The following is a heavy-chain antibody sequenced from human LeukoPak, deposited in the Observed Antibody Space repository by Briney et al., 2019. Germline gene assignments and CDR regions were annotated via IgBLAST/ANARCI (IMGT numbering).Heavy chain of an antibody. CDR2: ISWNSGNI. CDR3: AKDTRGYSYGSYFDY. D-gene: IGHD5-18*01. J-gene: IGHJ4*02. CDR1: GFSFDDYA. Sequence: GGSLRLSCAASGFSFDDYAMHWVRQAPGKGLEWVSGISWNSGNIGYADSVKGRFTISRDNAKNSLYLQMNSLRADDTALYYCAKDTRGYSYGSYFDYWGQGTLVTVSS. V-gene: IGHV3-9*01.